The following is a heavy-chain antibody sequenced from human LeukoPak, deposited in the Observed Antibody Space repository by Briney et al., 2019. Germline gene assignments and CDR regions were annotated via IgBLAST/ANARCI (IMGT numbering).Heavy chain of an antibody. J-gene: IGHJ4*02. V-gene: IGHV1-2*02. D-gene: IGHD5-12*01. CDR1: GYTFTGYY. CDR2: INPNSGGT. CDR3: ARTKGLKWPFDY. Sequence: ASVKVSCKASGYTFTGYYMHWVRRAPGQGLEWMGWINPNSGGTNYAQKFQGRVTMTRDTSISTAYMELSRLRSDDTAVYYCARTKGLKWPFDYWGQGTLVTVSS.